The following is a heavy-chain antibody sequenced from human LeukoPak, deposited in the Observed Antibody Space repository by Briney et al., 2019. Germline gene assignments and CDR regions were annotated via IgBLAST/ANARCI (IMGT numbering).Heavy chain of an antibody. Sequence: ASVKVSCKAAGYPFISYGISWVRQAPGQGLEWMGWISAYNGKTEFAQRFQDRVTMTIDTSTTTAYMELRRLRSDDTAMYYCARDHEDVYGSGSYKLWGQGTLVTVSS. CDR1: GYPFISYG. D-gene: IGHD3-10*01. CDR3: ARDHEDVYGSGSYKL. CDR2: ISAYNGKT. V-gene: IGHV1-18*01. J-gene: IGHJ4*02.